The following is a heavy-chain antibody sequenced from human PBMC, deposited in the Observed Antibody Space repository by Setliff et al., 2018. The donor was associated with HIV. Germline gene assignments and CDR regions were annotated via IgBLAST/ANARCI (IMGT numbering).Heavy chain of an antibody. Sequence: KPSETLSLTCAVYGGSFNDYYWSWIRQPPGKGLEWIGEIIHSGSTNYDPALKSRVTISVDTSKNQFSLNLTSVTAADTAVYYCARVGVKLLWFGELSRHFDYWGQGTLVTVSS. D-gene: IGHD3-10*01. J-gene: IGHJ4*02. CDR1: GGSFNDYY. CDR2: IIHSGST. CDR3: ARVGVKLLWFGELSRHFDY. V-gene: IGHV4-34*12.